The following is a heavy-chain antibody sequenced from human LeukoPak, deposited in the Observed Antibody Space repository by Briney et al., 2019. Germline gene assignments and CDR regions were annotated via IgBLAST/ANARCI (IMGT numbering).Heavy chain of an antibody. CDR2: ISSSGSTM. CDR3: ARHVVAVGFDY. D-gene: IGHD3-22*01. J-gene: IGHJ4*02. Sequence: GGSLRLSCAASGFTFSSYEMNWVRQAPGKGLEWVSYISSSGSTMYYADSVKGRFTISRDNAKNSLYLQMNSLRVEDTAVYYCARHVVAVGFDYWGQGTLVTVSS. CDR1: GFTFSSYE. V-gene: IGHV3-48*03.